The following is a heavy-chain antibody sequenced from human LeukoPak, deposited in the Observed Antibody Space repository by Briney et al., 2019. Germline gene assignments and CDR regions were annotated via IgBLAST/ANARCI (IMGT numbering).Heavy chain of an antibody. J-gene: IGHJ4*02. CDR1: GFTFSSYW. CDR3: ARGYDRLVSDY. V-gene: IGHV3-74*01. CDR2: INSDGSST. D-gene: IGHD3-9*01. Sequence: GGSLRLSCAASGFTFSSYWTHWVRQAPGKGLVWVSRINSDGSSTSYADSVKGRFTISRDNAKNTLYLQMNSLRAEDTAVYYCARGYDRLVSDYWGQGTLVTVSS.